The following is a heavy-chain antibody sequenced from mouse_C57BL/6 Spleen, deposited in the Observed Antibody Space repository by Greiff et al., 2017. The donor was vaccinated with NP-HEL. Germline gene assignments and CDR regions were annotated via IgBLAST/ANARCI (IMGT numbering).Heavy chain of an antibody. CDR2: ISSGGSYT. Sequence: EVKLMESGGDLVKPGGSLKLSCAASGFTFSSYGMSWVRQTPDKRLEWVATISSGGSYTYYPDSVKGRFTISRDNAKNTLYLQMSSLKSEDTAMYYCAREGGYDYDRYFDVWGTGTTVTVSS. CDR3: AREGGYDYDRYFDV. J-gene: IGHJ1*03. V-gene: IGHV5-6*01. CDR1: GFTFSSYG. D-gene: IGHD2-4*01.